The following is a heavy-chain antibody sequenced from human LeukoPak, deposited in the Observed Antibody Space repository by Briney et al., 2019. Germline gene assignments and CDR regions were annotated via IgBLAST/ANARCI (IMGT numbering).Heavy chain of an antibody. CDR3: ARTLVAAPGSKGGP. J-gene: IGHJ5*02. D-gene: IGHD6-13*01. Sequence: TPGGSLRLSCAASGFSFSDYYMSWIRQAPGKGLEWVSYISGSSSYTDYADSVKGRFTISRDNAKNSLYLQMNSLRVEDTAVYYCARTLVAAPGSKGGPWGQGTLVTVSS. V-gene: IGHV3-11*03. CDR1: GFSFSDYY. CDR2: ISGSSSYT.